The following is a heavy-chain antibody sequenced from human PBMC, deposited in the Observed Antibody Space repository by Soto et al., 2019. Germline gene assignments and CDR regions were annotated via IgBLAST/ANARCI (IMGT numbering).Heavy chain of an antibody. V-gene: IGHV1-2*02. CDR3: ATQFHHCGGDCYRGPYFGMDV. CDR2: INPYTGGT. D-gene: IGHD2-21*02. Sequence: QVQLVQSGSEVKEPGASVKVSCKASGYTFTGYYVLWVRQAPGQGPKCMGWINPYTGGTNYAQKFQGRVTMTRDTSISTAYMELSKLISDDTAVYYCATQFHHCGGDCYRGPYFGMDVWGQGTTVTVSS. CDR1: GYTFTGYY. J-gene: IGHJ6*02.